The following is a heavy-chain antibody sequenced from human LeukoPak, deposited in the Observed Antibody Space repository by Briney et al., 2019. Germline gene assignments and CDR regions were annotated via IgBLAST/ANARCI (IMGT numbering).Heavy chain of an antibody. Sequence: PSETLSLTCTVSGGSISSGPYYWTWIRQPAGKGLEWIGRIYTSGSTKYNPSLKSRVTISVDMSKNQFSLKAISVTAADTAMYYCARGQGGSYYYYMDVWGKGTTVTISS. V-gene: IGHV4-61*02. CDR1: GGSISSGPYY. D-gene: IGHD6-25*01. CDR2: IYTSGST. J-gene: IGHJ6*03. CDR3: ARGQGGSYYYYMDV.